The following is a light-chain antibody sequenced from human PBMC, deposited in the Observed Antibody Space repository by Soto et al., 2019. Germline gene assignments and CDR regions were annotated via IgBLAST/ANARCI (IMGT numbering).Light chain of an antibody. V-gene: IGKV3-20*01. CDR3: QQNGSLPIT. CDR2: SAS. Sequence: EIVLTQSPGTLSLSPGERATLSCRASQSLSGGYLAWFQLKPGQTPRLLIYSASNRATGIPDRFSGSGSGTDFTLTISRLEPEDFVVYYCQQNGSLPITFGQGTRLEIK. CDR1: QSLSGGY. J-gene: IGKJ5*01.